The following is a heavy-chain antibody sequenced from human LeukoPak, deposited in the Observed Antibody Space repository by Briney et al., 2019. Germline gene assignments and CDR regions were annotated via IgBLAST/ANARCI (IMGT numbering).Heavy chain of an antibody. CDR2: IIPILGIA. J-gene: IGHJ4*02. V-gene: IGHV1-69*04. D-gene: IGHD4-17*01. CDR1: GGTFSSYA. CDR3: ARDRPPSRGDYPIDY. Sequence: GASVKVSCKASGGTFSSYAISGVRPAPGQGLEWMGRIIPILGIANYAQKFQGRVTITADKSTSTAYMELSSLGSEDTAVYYCARDRPPSRGDYPIDYWGQGTLVTVSS.